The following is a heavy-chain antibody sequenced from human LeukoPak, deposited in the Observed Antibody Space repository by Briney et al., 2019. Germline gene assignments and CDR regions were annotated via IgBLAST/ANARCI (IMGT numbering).Heavy chain of an antibody. J-gene: IGHJ4*02. V-gene: IGHV4-59*06. CDR2: IYYSGST. Sequence: SETLSLTCTVSGGSISSYYWSWIRQHPGKGLEWIGYIYYSGSTYYNPSLKSRVTISVDTSKNQFSLKLSSVTAADTAVYYCARVPAGDYVWGSYRPFRFDYWGQGTLVTVSS. D-gene: IGHD3-16*02. CDR1: GGSISSYY. CDR3: ARVPAGDYVWGSYRPFRFDY.